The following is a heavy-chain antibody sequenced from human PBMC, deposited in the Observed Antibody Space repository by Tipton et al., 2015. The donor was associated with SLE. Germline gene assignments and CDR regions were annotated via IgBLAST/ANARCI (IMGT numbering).Heavy chain of an antibody. J-gene: IGHJ3*02. CDR3: GTSTVAFDI. CDR2: IRNGVPG. Sequence: TLSLTCTVSGGSISSFSWTWIRQPPGKGLEWMGYIRNGVPGNYNRSLKSRLTISGDTSKNQFSLRLSSVTAADTAVYYCGTSTVAFDIWGQGTMLTVSS. V-gene: IGHV4-59*12. D-gene: IGHD4-11*01. CDR1: GGSISSFS.